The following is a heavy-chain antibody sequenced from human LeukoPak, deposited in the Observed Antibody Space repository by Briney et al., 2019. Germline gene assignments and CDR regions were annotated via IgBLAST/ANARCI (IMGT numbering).Heavy chain of an antibody. D-gene: IGHD3-10*01. V-gene: IGHV4-38-2*02. Sequence: SETLSLTCAVSGYSISSGYYWGWIRQPPGKGLQWTGRIYHSGSTYYNPTLKSRVTISVDTSKNQFSLKLSSVTAADTAVYYCARDQECITMVRGVAGFDYWGQGTLVTVSS. CDR1: GYSISSGYY. CDR2: IYHSGST. CDR3: ARDQECITMVRGVAGFDY. J-gene: IGHJ4*02.